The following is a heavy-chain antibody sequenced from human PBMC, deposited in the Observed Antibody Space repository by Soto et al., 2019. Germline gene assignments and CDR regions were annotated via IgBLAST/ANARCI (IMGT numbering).Heavy chain of an antibody. D-gene: IGHD6-25*01. Sequence: LSLTCTVSGGSLSSYYWTWIRQSPGKGLEWIGYVYFSGNTNYNPSLKSRVTISIDTSKNQFSLRLASVTAADTAFYYCGSVRPSGYVLSWGQGTLVTVSS. J-gene: IGHJ5*02. CDR2: VYFSGNT. CDR3: GSVRPSGYVLS. V-gene: IGHV4-59*01. CDR1: GGSLSSYY.